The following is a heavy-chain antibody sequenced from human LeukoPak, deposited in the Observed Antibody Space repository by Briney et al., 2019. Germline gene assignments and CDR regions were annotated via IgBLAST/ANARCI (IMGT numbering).Heavy chain of an antibody. CDR2: FGTRSTSI. D-gene: IGHD3-22*01. CDR1: GFTFSGYS. CDR3: AREVSEGFDF. Sequence: GGSLRLSCTASGFTFSGYSMNWIRQAPGKGLEWVSSFGTRSTSIYHAGSVKGRFAISRDSAKNSLYLQMNSPRAEDTALYYCAREVSEGFDFWGQGTLVTVSS. V-gene: IGHV3-21*01. J-gene: IGHJ4*02.